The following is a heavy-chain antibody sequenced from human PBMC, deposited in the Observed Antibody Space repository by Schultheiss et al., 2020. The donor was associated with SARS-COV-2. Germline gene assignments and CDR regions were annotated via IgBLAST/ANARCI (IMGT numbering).Heavy chain of an antibody. CDR2: IYYSGST. CDR1: GGSVSSGSYY. J-gene: IGHJ5*02. CDR3: ARDVGSWFDP. V-gene: IGHV4-61*01. Sequence: SEKRTLTCTVSGGSVSSGSYYWSWIRQPPGKGLEWIGYIYYSGSTNYNPSLKSRVTISVDTSKNQFSLKLSSVTAADTAVYYCARDVGSWFDPWGQGTLVTVSS. D-gene: IGHD1-26*01.